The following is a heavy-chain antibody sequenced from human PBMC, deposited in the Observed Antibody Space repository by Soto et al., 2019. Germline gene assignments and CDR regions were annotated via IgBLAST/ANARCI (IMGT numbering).Heavy chain of an antibody. CDR2: LNPRNGQT. CDR1: GFNFSTYY. CDR3: ARETDTSMVDY. Sequence: QVQLVQSGAEVKKPGASVKVSCQTSGFNFSTYYFNWVRQAAVQGPEWMGWLNPRNGQTGYVQKFRGRVTMTRDTSMATVYLELSRLTSEDTAIYFCARETDTSMVDYWGQGTQVTVSS. V-gene: IGHV1-8*01. D-gene: IGHD5-18*01. J-gene: IGHJ4*02.